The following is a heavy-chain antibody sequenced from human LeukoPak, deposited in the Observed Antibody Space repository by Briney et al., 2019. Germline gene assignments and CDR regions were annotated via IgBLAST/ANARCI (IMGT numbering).Heavy chain of an antibody. CDR2: ISSSGSTI. V-gene: IGHV3-48*04. CDR1: GFTFSSYT. J-gene: IGHJ4*02. D-gene: IGHD5-18*01. Sequence: GGSLRLSCAASGFTFSSYTMNWVRQAPGKGLEWVSYISSSGSTIDYADSVRGRFTISRDNAKNSLYLQMNSLRAEDTAVYYCARGQEQLWLHKDYWGQGTLVTVSS. CDR3: ARGQEQLWLHKDY.